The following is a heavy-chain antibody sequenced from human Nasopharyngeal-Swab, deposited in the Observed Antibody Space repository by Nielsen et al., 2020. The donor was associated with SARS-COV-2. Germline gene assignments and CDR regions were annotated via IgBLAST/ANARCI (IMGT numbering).Heavy chain of an antibody. V-gene: IGHV4-30-4*01. Sequence: WIRQPPEKGLEWIGYIYYSGSTYYNPSLKSRVTISVDTSKNQFSLKLSSVTAADTAVYYCARDGDGSGFDYWGQGTLVTVSS. D-gene: IGHD3-10*01. CDR2: IYYSGST. CDR3: ARDGDGSGFDY. J-gene: IGHJ4*02.